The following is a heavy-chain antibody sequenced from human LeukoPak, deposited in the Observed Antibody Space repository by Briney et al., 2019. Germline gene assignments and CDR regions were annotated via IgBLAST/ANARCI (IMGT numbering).Heavy chain of an antibody. V-gene: IGHV1-18*01. CDR1: GYTFSNFG. J-gene: IGHJ4*02. Sequence: ASVKVSCKTSGYTFSNFGINWVRQAPGQGLEWMGWISGNNDNPNYGQKFQGRFTVTTDSSMSTAYMELRNLRFDDTAVYYCARDGTSTDDYWGRGTLSPSPQ. CDR2: ISGNNDNP. CDR3: ARDGTSTDDY. D-gene: IGHD2-2*01.